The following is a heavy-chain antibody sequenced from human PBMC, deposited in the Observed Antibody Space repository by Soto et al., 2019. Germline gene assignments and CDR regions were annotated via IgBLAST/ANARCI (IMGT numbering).Heavy chain of an antibody. J-gene: IGHJ6*02. Sequence: VSVKVSCKASGYIFSSYCIYWVRQAPGQGLQWMGIINPGGGRTAYAQKFQGRVTLTRDMSTSTVYMELTSLTYDDTAVYYCARDVSGPGATYVMDVWGQGTTVTVSS. D-gene: IGHD2-2*01. CDR2: INPGGGRT. CDR1: GYIFSSYC. CDR3: ARDVSGPGATYVMDV. V-gene: IGHV1-46*01.